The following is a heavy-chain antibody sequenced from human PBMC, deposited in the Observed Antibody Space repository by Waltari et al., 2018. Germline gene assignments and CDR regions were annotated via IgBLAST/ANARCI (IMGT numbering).Heavy chain of an antibody. CDR2: VNTEDGET. V-gene: IGHV1-69-2*01. D-gene: IGHD2-15*01. CDR3: VVGGYCSPSICPWDY. CDR1: GYTFTDFY. J-gene: IGHJ4*02. Sequence: EAQVVQSGAEVKKPGATVKISCKASGYTFTDFYIHWLQLAPGKGLEWMGRVNTEDGETMYGMNFRDRITMTADTSTNTAYMELSSLRSADTAVYYCVVGGYCSPSICPWDYWGQGTLVTVSS.